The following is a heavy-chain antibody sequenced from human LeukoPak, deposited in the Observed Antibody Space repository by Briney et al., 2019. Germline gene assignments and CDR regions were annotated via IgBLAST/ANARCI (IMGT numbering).Heavy chain of an antibody. CDR1: GFTVSSNH. V-gene: IGHV3-53*01. Sequence: PGGSLRLSCAASGFTVSSNHMSWVRQAAGKGLEWVSVIHSGGSTDYADSVEGRFTISRDNSKNTLYLQMNSLRAEDTAVYYCAREKLDSSGWYDYYYGMNVWGQGTTVTVSS. J-gene: IGHJ6*02. CDR2: IHSGGST. CDR3: AREKLDSSGWYDYYYGMNV. D-gene: IGHD6-19*01.